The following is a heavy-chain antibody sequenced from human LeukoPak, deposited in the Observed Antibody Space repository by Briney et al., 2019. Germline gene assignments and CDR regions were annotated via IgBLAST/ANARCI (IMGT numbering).Heavy chain of an antibody. CDR2: IRQEGSEK. CDR1: GFTFSNYW. Sequence: GGSLRLSCAASGFTFSNYWMTWVRQAPGKGLEWVANIRQEGSEKHYVDSVRGRFTISRDNGKNSLYLQLNSLRDEDTAVYYCARGGRFCSGGDCYGWYFDLWGRGTPVTVSS. D-gene: IGHD2-21*02. CDR3: ARGGRFCSGGDCYGWYFDL. V-gene: IGHV3-7*01. J-gene: IGHJ2*01.